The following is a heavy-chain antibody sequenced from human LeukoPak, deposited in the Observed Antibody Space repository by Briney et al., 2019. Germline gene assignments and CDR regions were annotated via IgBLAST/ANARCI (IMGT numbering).Heavy chain of an antibody. J-gene: IGHJ4*02. CDR2: VYYDGHT. Sequence: PGGSLRLSCAASEFTVSNNYMNWVRQAPGKGLEWVSVVYYDGHTSYADSVKGRFTISRDSSKNTLYLEMNSLRVEDTAVYYCVGGPGYWGQGTLVIVSS. V-gene: IGHV3-53*01. CDR3: VGGPGY. D-gene: IGHD3-10*01. CDR1: EFTVSNNY.